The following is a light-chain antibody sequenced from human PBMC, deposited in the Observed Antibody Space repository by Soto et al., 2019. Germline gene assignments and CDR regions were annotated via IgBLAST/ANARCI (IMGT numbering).Light chain of an antibody. Sequence: DIQKTQSPSSLSTAVGDRVTITCRASQSISSYLNWYQQKPGKAPKLLIYAASSLQSGVPSRFSGSGSGTDFSLTISSLDPDDFATYYCHQSNTYRAFGQGTKVDI. CDR2: AAS. CDR3: HQSNTYRA. V-gene: IGKV1-39*01. CDR1: QSISSY. J-gene: IGKJ1*01.